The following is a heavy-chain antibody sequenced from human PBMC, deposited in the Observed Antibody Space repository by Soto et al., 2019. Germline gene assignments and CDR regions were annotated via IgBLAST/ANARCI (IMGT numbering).Heavy chain of an antibody. CDR1: GYTFTSYA. D-gene: IGHD1-26*01. CDR3: ARQSGSYSRGLYYFDF. Sequence: ASVKVSCKASGYTFTSYAMHWVRQAPGQRLEWMGWINAGNGNTKYSQKFQGRVTITRDTSASTAYMELSSLRSEDTAVYYCARQSGSYSRGLYYFDFWGQGALVTVSS. J-gene: IGHJ4*02. CDR2: INAGNGNT. V-gene: IGHV1-3*01.